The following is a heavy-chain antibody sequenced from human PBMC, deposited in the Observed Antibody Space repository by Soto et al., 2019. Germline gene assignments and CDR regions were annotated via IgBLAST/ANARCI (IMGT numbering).Heavy chain of an antibody. Sequence: GGSLRLSCVASGFSFSNQGMHWVRLAPGKGLEWVAVISYDGSNRYYADSVKGRFTISRDNSKNTLYLQMNSLRAEDTAIYYCAKVCERHCSGISCYEGQFDHWGQGTLVTVSS. CDR3: AKVCERHCSGISCYEGQFDH. V-gene: IGHV3-30*18. CDR1: GFSFSNQG. D-gene: IGHD2-2*01. J-gene: IGHJ4*02. CDR2: ISYDGSNR.